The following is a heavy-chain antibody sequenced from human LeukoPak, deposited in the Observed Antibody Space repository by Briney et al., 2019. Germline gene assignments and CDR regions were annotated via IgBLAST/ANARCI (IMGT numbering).Heavy chain of an antibody. CDR1: GGSISSGSYY. Sequence: PSQTLSLTCTVSGGSISSGSYYWSWIRQPAGKGLEWIGRIYTSGSTNYNPSLKSRVTISVDTSKNQFSLKLSSVTAADTAVYYCARSSYYDGADYWGQGTLVTVSS. J-gene: IGHJ4*02. CDR3: ARSSYYDGADY. CDR2: IYTSGST. D-gene: IGHD3-22*01. V-gene: IGHV4-61*02.